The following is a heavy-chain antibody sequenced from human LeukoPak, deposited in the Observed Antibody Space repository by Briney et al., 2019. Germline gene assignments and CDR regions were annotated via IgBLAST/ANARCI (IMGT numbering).Heavy chain of an antibody. J-gene: IGHJ3*02. CDR1: GYTFTSYY. D-gene: IGHD2-8*02. CDR3: ARDLVLRQDDDAFDI. V-gene: IGHV1-46*01. CDR2: INPSGGST. Sequence: GASVKVSCKASGYTFTSYYMHWVRQAPGQGLEWMGIINPSGGSTSYAQKFQGRVTMTRDTSTSTVYMELSSLRSEGTAVYYCARDLVLRQDDDAFDIWGQGTMVTVSS.